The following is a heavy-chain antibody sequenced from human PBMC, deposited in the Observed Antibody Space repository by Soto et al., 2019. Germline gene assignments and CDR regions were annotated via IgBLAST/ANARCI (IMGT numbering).Heavy chain of an antibody. D-gene: IGHD6-13*01. CDR2: IIPILGIA. CDR3: ASRGSSWSNSFDY. V-gene: IGHV1-69*02. CDR1: GGTFSSYT. Sequence: GASVKVSCKASGGTFSSYTISWVRQAPGQGLEWMGRIIPILGIANYAQKFQGRATITADKSTSTAYMELSSLRSEDTAVYYCASRGSSWSNSFDYWGQGTLVTVSS. J-gene: IGHJ4*02.